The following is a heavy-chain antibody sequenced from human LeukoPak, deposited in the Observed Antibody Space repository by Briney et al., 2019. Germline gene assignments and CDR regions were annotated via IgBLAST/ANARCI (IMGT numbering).Heavy chain of an antibody. D-gene: IGHD5-18*01. V-gene: IGHV3-23*01. CDR2: ISGSGGST. CDR3: ARDLSGVTGYTYGRGIDY. CDR1: GFTFSSYA. J-gene: IGHJ4*02. Sequence: QTGGSLRLSCAASGFTFSSYAMSWVRQAPGKGLEWVSAISGSGGSTYYADSVKGRFTISRDNAKTSLYLQTNSLRAEDTAVYYCARDLSGVTGYTYGRGIDYWGQGTLVTVSS.